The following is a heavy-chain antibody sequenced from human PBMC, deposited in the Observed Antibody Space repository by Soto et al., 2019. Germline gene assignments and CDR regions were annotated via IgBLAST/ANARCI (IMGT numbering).Heavy chain of an antibody. J-gene: IGHJ4*02. V-gene: IGHV3-48*02. CDR3: SREPSTAVGDTGLFEY. Sequence: EVQLVESGGALVQPGGSLRLSCAASGFTFSIYSMNWVRQAPGKGLEWVSYLSSSSGTIHYAESVKGRFTISRDNAKNLLFLQMSSLRDEDTAVYYCSREPSTAVGDTGLFEYWGQGTLVTVAS. D-gene: IGHD1-26*01. CDR2: LSSSSGTI. CDR1: GFTFSIYS.